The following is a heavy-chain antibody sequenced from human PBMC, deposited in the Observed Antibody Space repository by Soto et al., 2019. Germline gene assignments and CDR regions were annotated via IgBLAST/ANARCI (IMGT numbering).Heavy chain of an antibody. V-gene: IGHV6-1*01. Sequence: PAQTLSLTCVISVDSVSSNSAAWNWIRQSPSRGLEWLGRTSYRSKWYNDYAVSVKSRITINPDTSKNPFSLQLNSVPPEDTAVYYCAREYYYDSSGYYYPWFDPWGQGTLVTVSS. CDR3: AREYYYDSSGYYYPWFDP. J-gene: IGHJ5*02. CDR2: TSYRSKWYN. D-gene: IGHD3-22*01. CDR1: VDSVSSNSAA.